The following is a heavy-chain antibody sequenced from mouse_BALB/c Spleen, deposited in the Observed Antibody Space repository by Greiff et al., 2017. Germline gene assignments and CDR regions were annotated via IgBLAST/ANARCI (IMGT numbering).Heavy chain of an antibody. CDR2: ISSGGGST. CDR3: ARQDINWENFDY. V-gene: IGHV5-12-1*01. Sequence: EVKLMESGGGLVKPGGSLKLSCAASGFAFSSYDMSWVRQTPEKRLEWVAYISSGGGSTYYPDTVKGRFTISRDNAKNTLYLQMSSLKSEDTAMYYCARQDINWENFDYWGQGTTLTVSS. D-gene: IGHD4-1*01. CDR1: GFAFSSYD. J-gene: IGHJ2*01.